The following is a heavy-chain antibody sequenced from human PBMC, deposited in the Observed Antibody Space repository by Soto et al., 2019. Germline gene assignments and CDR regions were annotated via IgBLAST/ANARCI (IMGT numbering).Heavy chain of an antibody. D-gene: IGHD6-13*01. J-gene: IGHJ5*02. CDR3: ARDGYKEAEQLVSNWFDP. Sequence: PVKVSCKASGGTFSSYTISWVRQAPGQGLEWMGRIIPILGIANYAQKFQGRVTITADKSTSTAYMELSSLRSEDTAVYYCARDGYKEAEQLVSNWFDPWGQGTLVTVS. CDR1: GGTFSSYT. CDR2: IIPILGIA. V-gene: IGHV1-69*04.